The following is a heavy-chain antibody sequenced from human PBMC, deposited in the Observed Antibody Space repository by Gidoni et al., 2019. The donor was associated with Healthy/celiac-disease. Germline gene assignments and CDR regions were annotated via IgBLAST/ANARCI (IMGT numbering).Heavy chain of an antibody. J-gene: IGHJ4*02. D-gene: IGHD2-21*02. V-gene: IGHV4-31*03. CDR3: ARVPLCGGDCYPDY. Sequence: QVQLQESGPGLVKPSQTLSLTCPVSGGSLRRGGYYWSWIRPHPGKGLEWIGYIYYSGSTYYNPSLKSRVTISVDTSKNQFSLKLSSVTAADTAVYYCARVPLCGGDCYPDYWGQGTLVTVSS. CDR1: GGSLRRGGYY. CDR2: IYYSGST.